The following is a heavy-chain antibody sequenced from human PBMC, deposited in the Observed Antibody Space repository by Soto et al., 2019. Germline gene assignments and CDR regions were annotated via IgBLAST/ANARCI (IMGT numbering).Heavy chain of an antibody. J-gene: IGHJ4*02. V-gene: IGHV4-4*07. D-gene: IGHD2-2*01. CDR3: AREGKMYHLLLDY. CDR1: GGSISDYY. Sequence: SETLSLTCTVSGGSISDYYWSWIRQPAGKGLEWIGRIYTSGSTNYNPSLKSRVTMSVDTSKNQFSLKLSSVTAADTAVYYCAREGKMYHLLLDYWGQGTLVTVSS. CDR2: IYTSGST.